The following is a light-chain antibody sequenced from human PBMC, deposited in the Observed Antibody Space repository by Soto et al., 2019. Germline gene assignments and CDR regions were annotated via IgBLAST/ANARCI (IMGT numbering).Light chain of an antibody. V-gene: IGKV1-5*03. J-gene: IGKJ1*01. Sequence: DIQVTQSPSTLSASVGDRVTITCRASQSIDNWLAWYQHKPGKAPKLLIFKASVVESGVPSRFSGSGSGTESTLTTSSQQPGDFATYYCQQYNGNSRTFGQGTEVEIK. CDR3: QQYNGNSRT. CDR1: QSIDNW. CDR2: KAS.